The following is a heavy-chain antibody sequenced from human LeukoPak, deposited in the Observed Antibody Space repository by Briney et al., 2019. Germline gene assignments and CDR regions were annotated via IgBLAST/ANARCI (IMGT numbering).Heavy chain of an antibody. CDR1: GSRFTSYW. CDR3: ARQTTVTTRYWYFDL. Sequence: GESLQISCQGSGSRFTSYWIGWVRPLPGKGLEWMGIIYPGDSDTRYSPSFQGQVTISADKSISTAYLQWSSLKASDTAMYYCARQTTVTTRYWYFDLWGRGTLVTVSS. D-gene: IGHD4-17*01. CDR2: IYPGDSDT. J-gene: IGHJ2*01. V-gene: IGHV5-51*01.